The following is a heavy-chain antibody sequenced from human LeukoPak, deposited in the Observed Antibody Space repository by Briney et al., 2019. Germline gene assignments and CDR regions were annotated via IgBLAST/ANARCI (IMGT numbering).Heavy chain of an antibody. Sequence: GASVKVSCKASGGTFSSYAISWVRQAPGQGLEWMGGIIPIFGTANYAQKFQGRVTITADESTSTAYMELSSLRSEDTAVCYCAREGPSPDTGFDYWGQGTLVTVSS. V-gene: IGHV1-69*13. D-gene: IGHD5-18*01. CDR3: AREGPSPDTGFDY. J-gene: IGHJ4*02. CDR1: GGTFSSYA. CDR2: IIPIFGTA.